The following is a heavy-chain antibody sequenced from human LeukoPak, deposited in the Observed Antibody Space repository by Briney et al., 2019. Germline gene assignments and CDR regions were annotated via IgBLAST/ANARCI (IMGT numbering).Heavy chain of an antibody. V-gene: IGHV1-24*01. J-gene: IGHJ3*02. D-gene: IGHD2-2*01. Sequence: ASVKVSCKVSGYTLTELSMHWVRQAPGTGLEWMGGFDPEDGETIYAQKFQGRVTMTEDTSTDTAYMELSSLRSEDTAVYYCATACGRYCSSTPTDAFDIWGQGTMVTVSS. CDR1: GYTLTELS. CDR3: ATACGRYCSSTPTDAFDI. CDR2: FDPEDGET.